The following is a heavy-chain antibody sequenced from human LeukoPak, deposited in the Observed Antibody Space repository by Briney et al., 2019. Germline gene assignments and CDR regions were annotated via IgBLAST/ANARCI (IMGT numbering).Heavy chain of an antibody. CDR2: INHSGST. CDR1: GGSFSGYY. CDR3: ASGREWELFPYYYYMDV. D-gene: IGHD1-26*01. J-gene: IGHJ6*03. V-gene: IGHV4-34*01. Sequence: SETLSLTCAVYGGSFSGYYWSWIRQPPGKGLEWIGEINHSGSTNYNPSLKSRVTISLDKSKNQFSVMLTPVTAADTAVYYCASGREWELFPYYYYMDVWGKGTTVTVSS.